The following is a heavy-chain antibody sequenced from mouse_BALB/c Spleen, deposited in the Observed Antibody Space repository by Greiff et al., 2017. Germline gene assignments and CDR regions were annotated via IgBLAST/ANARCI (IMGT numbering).Heavy chain of an antibody. V-gene: IGHV1S22*01. CDR1: GYSFTGYF. CDR3: TRSGYYGSGFAY. J-gene: IGHJ3*01. D-gene: IGHD1-1*01. Sequence: LQQSGPELVKPGASVKISCKASGYSFTGYFMNWVKQSHGKSLEWIGNIYPGSGSTNYDEKFKSKGTLTVDTSSSTAYMHLSSLTSEDSAVYYCTRSGYYGSGFAYWGQGTLVTVSA. CDR2: IYPGSGST.